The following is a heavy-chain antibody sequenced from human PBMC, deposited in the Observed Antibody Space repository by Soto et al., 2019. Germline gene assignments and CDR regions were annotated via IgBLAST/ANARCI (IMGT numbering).Heavy chain of an antibody. CDR2: INPNSGGT. CDR3: PRGGREYYVDY. CDR1: GYTFTGYY. D-gene: IGHD2-15*01. Sequence: QVQLVQSGAEVKKPGASVKVSCKASGYTFTGYYMHWVRQAPGQGLEWMGWINPNSGGTSYAQQFQGWVTMTRDTSIGTAYMELSRLKSDDTAVYYCPRGGREYYVDYWGQGTLVTVSS. V-gene: IGHV1-2*04. J-gene: IGHJ4*02.